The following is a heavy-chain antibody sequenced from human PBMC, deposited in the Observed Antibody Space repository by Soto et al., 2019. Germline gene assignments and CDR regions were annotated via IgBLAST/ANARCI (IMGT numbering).Heavy chain of an antibody. CDR2: IYYSGST. CDR1: GGSISSGGYS. CDR3: ARRYGSAFAF. D-gene: IGHD1-20*01. Sequence: SETLSLTCAVSGGSISSGGYSWSWIRQPPGKGLEWIGYIYYSGSTNYNPSLKSRVTISVYTSKNQFSLKLSSVTAADTAVYYCARRYGSAFAFWGEGTMVTDSS. J-gene: IGHJ3*01. V-gene: IGHV4-61*08.